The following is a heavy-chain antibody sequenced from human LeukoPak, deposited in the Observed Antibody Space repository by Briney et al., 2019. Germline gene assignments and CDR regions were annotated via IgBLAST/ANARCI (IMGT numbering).Heavy chain of an antibody. D-gene: IGHD3-22*01. J-gene: IGHJ3*02. CDR1: GFTFRSYG. CDR3: VRDDIGNYYGSSGYDAFDI. V-gene: IGHV3-33*08. CDR2: LWYDASIE. Sequence: AAGSLRLSCAASGFTFRSYGMHRLPQAPGKGLEWVSVLWYDASIEYYADSVRDRFTISTDNSTNNLYLHMRSLSAEGTAVYYCVRDDIGNYYGSSGYDAFDIWGEGTMVTVSS.